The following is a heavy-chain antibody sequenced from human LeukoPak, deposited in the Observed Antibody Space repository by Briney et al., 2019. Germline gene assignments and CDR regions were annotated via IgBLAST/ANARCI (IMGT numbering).Heavy chain of an antibody. Sequence: ASVKVSCKASGYTFTGYYMHWVRQAPGQGLEWMGRINPNSGGTNYAQKFQGRVTMTRDTSISTAYVELSRLRSDDTAVYYCARVSGIQLWLLAYWGQGTLVTVSS. CDR2: INPNSGGT. CDR1: GYTFTGYY. J-gene: IGHJ4*02. V-gene: IGHV1-2*06. CDR3: ARVSGIQLWLLAY. D-gene: IGHD5-18*01.